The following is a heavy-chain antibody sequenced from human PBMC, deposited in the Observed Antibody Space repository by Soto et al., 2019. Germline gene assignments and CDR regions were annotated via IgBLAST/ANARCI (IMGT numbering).Heavy chain of an antibody. CDR2: IYYSGST. CDR3: ARSVFP. Sequence: QVQLQESGPGLVKPSQTLSLTCTVSGGSISRGGYYWTWMRQHPGKGLEWIGYIYYSGSTYYHPSLQSRFTISVDTSKHPFSPKLSSVTAADTAVYYCARSVFPWGQGTLVTVSS. CDR1: GGSISRGGYY. J-gene: IGHJ5*02. V-gene: IGHV4-31*03.